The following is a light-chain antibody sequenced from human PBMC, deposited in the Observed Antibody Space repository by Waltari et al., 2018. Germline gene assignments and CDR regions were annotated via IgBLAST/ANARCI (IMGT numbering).Light chain of an antibody. J-gene: IGKJ4*01. CDR1: QSLVHSNGYHY. CDR3: MQSLQTPPT. Sequence: DIVMTQSPLSLPVTPGEPASISCRSSQSLVHSNGYHYLDWYLQKPGQSPQLLIYLGSNRASGVPARFSGSGSGTDFTLKITRVEAEDVGVYYCMQSLQTPPTFGGGTKVEIK. V-gene: IGKV2-28*01. CDR2: LGS.